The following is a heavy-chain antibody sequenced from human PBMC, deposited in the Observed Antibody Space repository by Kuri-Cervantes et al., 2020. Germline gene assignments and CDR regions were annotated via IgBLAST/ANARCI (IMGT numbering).Heavy chain of an antibody. V-gene: IGHV4-34*01. CDR3: ARRNFRPNGPFDY. CDR1: GRSFSGYY. Sequence: SETLSLTCAVYGRSFSGYYWNWIRQPPGKGLEWIGEINHSGSTNYNPSLKSRVTISIDTSKNQFSLKLSSVTAADTAVYYCARRNFRPNGPFDYWGQGTLVTVSS. J-gene: IGHJ4*02. D-gene: IGHD2-8*01. CDR2: INHSGST.